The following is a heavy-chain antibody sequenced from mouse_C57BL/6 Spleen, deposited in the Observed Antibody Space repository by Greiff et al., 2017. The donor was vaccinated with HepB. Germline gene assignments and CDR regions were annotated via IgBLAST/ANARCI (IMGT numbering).Heavy chain of an antibody. CDR3: ARSYYYGSSRYFDV. J-gene: IGHJ1*03. CDR1: GYTFTDYY. D-gene: IGHD1-1*01. V-gene: IGHV1-75*01. CDR2: IFPGSGST. Sequence: QVQLKESGPELVKPGASVKISCKASGYTFTDYYINWVKQRPGQGLEWIGWIFPGSGSTYYNEKFKGKATLTVDKSSSTAYMLLSSLTSEDAAVYFCARSYYYGSSRYFDVWGTGTTVTVSS.